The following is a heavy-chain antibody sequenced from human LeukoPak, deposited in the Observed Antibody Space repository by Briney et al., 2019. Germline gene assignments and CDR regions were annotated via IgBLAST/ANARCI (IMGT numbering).Heavy chain of an antibody. D-gene: IGHD4/OR15-4a*01. V-gene: IGHV3-53*01. J-gene: IGHJ4*02. Sequence: GGSLRLSCAASGFTVSSNSMSWVRQAPGKGLEWVSFIYSGTIHYSDSVKGRFTISRDNSKNTLYLQMNSLRAEDTAVYYCARRAGAYSHPYDYWGQGTPVTVSS. CDR3: ARRAGAYSHPYDY. CDR1: GFTVSSNS. CDR2: IYSGTI.